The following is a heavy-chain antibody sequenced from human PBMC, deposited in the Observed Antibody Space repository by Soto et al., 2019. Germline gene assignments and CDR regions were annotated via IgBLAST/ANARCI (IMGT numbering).Heavy chain of an antibody. CDR2: ISRDGNNK. CDR1: GFTFNRHA. CDR3: ARSRSGAVADSFDY. J-gene: IGHJ4*02. Sequence: QVQLVASGGGVVHLGRSLTLSCADSGFTFNRHAIHWVRQSPGKGLEWVTVISRDGNNKYSADSVKGRFTISRDNAKNTVILQMNSLRREDTAIYYCARSRSGAVADSFDYWGQGTPVTVSS. V-gene: IGHV3-30-3*01. D-gene: IGHD3-10*01.